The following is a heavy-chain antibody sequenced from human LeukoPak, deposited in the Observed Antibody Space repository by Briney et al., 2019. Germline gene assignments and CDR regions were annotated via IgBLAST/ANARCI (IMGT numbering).Heavy chain of an antibody. Sequence: GRSLRLSCAASGFTFSSYAMHWVRQAPGKGLEWVAVISYDGSNKYYADSVKGRFTISRDNSKNTLYLQMNSLRAEDTAVYYCARDSAVGATSFDYWGQGTLVTVSS. V-gene: IGHV3-30-3*01. CDR1: GFTFSSYA. J-gene: IGHJ4*02. CDR3: ARDSAVGATSFDY. D-gene: IGHD1-26*01. CDR2: ISYDGSNK.